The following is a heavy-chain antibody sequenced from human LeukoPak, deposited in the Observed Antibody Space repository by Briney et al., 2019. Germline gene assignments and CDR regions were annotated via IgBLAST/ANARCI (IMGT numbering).Heavy chain of an antibody. CDR2: ISYSGNP. Sequence: SETLSLTCTVSGDSVSSSRYFRGWSRQPPGKGLEWIGTISYSGNPYFNPSLKSRVTISVDTSKNQFSLELSSVTAADTAVYYCARQVGLYYFDFWGQGTLVTVSS. CDR1: GDSVSSSRYF. V-gene: IGHV4-39*01. CDR3: ARQVGLYYFDF. J-gene: IGHJ4*02.